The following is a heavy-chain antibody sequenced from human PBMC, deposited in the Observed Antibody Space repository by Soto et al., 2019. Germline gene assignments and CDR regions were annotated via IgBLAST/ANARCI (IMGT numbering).Heavy chain of an antibody. CDR3: ARAGVLTPDDAFDI. Sequence: QVQLQESGPGLVKPSETLSLTCTVSGGSISSYYWSWIRQPPGKGLEWIGYIYYSGSTNYNPSLKSRVTISVDTSKNQFSLKLSSVTAADTAVYYCARAGVLTPDDAFDIWGQGTMVTVSS. J-gene: IGHJ3*02. CDR1: GGSISSYY. D-gene: IGHD2-21*02. CDR2: IYYSGST. V-gene: IGHV4-59*08.